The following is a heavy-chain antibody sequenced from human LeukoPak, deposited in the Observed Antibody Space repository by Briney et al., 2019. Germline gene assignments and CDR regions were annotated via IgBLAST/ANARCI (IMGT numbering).Heavy chain of an antibody. V-gene: IGHV3-11*01. Sequence: GGSLRLSCVASGFTFSDYYMTWIRQTPGKGLEWLSHISGRSYSMYYAESVKGRFTISRDNSNKSLYLQLNFLRVEDTAIYYCARGKRSYDSWGQGTLVTVSS. CDR1: GFTFSDYY. CDR3: ARGKRSYDS. CDR2: ISGRSYSM. J-gene: IGHJ4*02.